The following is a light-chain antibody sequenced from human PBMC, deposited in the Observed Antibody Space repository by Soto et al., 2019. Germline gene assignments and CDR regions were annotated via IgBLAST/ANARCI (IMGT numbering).Light chain of an antibody. V-gene: IGKV3-15*01. J-gene: IGKJ1*01. CDR2: GAS. Sequence: EIVMTPSPATPSVSPREKATLSRRASQSVSSNLAWYQQKPGQAPRLLIYGASTRATGIPARFSGSGSGTEFTLTISSLQSEGFAVYYCQQYNNWPSWTFGQGTKVDIK. CDR1: QSVSSN. CDR3: QQYNNWPSWT.